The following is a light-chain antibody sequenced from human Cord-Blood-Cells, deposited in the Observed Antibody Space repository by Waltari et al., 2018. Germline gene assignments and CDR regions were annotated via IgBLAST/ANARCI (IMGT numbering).Light chain of an antibody. Sequence: EIVLTRSLGTLPLSLGDRATLFCRASQSVSSSYLAWYQQKPGQAPRLLIYGASSRATGIPDRFSGSGSGTDFTLTISRLEPEDFAVYYCQQYGSSPPTFGQGTKVEIK. V-gene: IGKV3-20*01. CDR3: QQYGSSPPT. CDR2: GAS. J-gene: IGKJ1*01. CDR1: QSVSSSY.